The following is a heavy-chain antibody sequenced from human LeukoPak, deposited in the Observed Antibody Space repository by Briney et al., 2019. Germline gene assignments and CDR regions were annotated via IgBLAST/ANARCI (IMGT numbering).Heavy chain of an antibody. CDR3: AKSMKSFDILTGLDY. CDR2: ISASGGST. V-gene: IGHV3-23*01. D-gene: IGHD3-9*01. Sequence: GGSLRLSCAASGFTFSSYAMSWVRQAPGKGLEWVSGISASGGSTYYAGSVKGRFTMSREDCKNTLYLQMNSLRAEDTATYYCAKSMKSFDILTGLDYWGQGTQVTVSS. CDR1: GFTFSSYA. J-gene: IGHJ4*02.